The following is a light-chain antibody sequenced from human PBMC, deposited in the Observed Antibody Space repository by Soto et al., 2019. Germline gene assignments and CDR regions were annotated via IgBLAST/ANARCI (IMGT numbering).Light chain of an antibody. Sequence: QSALTQPASVSGSPGQSITISCTGTSSDVGGYNYVSWYQQHPGKAPKLMIYDVSNRPSGVSNRFSGSKSGNTASLTVSGLQAEDEADYSCSSYTSRSIPYDFGTGTKLTAL. CDR1: SSDVGGYNY. J-gene: IGLJ1*01. V-gene: IGLV2-14*01. CDR2: DVS. CDR3: SSYTSRSIPYD.